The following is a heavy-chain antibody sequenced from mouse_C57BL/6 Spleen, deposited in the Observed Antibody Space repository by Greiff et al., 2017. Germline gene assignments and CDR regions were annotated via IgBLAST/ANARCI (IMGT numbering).Heavy chain of an antibody. CDR2: IRSKSNNYAT. CDR3: VRVHYYDRSILSDY. V-gene: IGHV10-1*01. J-gene: IGHJ2*01. Sequence: EVMLVESGGGLVQPKGSLKLSCAASGFSFNAYAMNWVRQAPGKGLEWVARIRSKSNNYATYYADPVKDRFTISRDDSESMLYLQMNTLKTEDTAMYDCVRVHYYDRSILSDYWGTGTTLTVSS. D-gene: IGHD1-2*01. CDR1: GFSFNAYA.